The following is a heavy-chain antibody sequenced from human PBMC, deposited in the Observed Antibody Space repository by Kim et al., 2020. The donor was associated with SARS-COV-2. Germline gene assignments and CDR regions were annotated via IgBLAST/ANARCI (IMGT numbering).Heavy chain of an antibody. V-gene: IGHV4-34*01. CDR3: AKNFDL. Sequence: SETLSLTCAVYGGSLSGRFWSWVRQPPGKGLEWIGEVNHSGDTNYNPSLKSRVTISTDTSKNQLSLKMNSVTAADTGIYYCAKNFDLWGRGPLVTVPS. CDR2: VNHSGDT. J-gene: IGHJ2*01. CDR1: GGSLSGRF.